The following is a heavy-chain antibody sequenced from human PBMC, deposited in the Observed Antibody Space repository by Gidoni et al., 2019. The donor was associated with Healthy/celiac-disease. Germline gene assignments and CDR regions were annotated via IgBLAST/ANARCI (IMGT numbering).Heavy chain of an antibody. Sequence: QLQLQESGPGLVKPSETLSLTCTVSGGSISSRSYYWGWIRQPPGKGLEWIGSIYYSGSTYYNPSLKSRVTISVDTSKNQFSLKLSSVTAADTAVYYCARDLGVPTHENWFDPWGQGTLVTVSS. CDR1: GGSISSRSYY. CDR2: IYYSGST. J-gene: IGHJ5*02. CDR3: ARDLGVPTHENWFDP. V-gene: IGHV4-39*07.